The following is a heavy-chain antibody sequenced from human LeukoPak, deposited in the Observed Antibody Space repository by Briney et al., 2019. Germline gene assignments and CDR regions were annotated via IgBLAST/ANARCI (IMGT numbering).Heavy chain of an antibody. CDR3: ARDQRGGSSFDY. CDR1: GFTFSSYA. J-gene: IGHJ4*02. CDR2: ISGSGGST. V-gene: IGHV3-23*01. Sequence: GGSLRLSCAASGFTFSSYAMSWVRQAPGKGLEWVSAISGSGGSTYYADSVKGRFTISRDNSKNTLYLQMNSLRAEDTAVYYCARDQRGGSSFDYWGQGTLVTVSS. D-gene: IGHD6-13*01.